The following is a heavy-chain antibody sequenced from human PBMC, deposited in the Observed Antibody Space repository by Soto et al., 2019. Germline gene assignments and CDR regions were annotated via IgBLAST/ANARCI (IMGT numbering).Heavy chain of an antibody. J-gene: IGHJ5*02. CDR3: ATSYDSGFDP. Sequence: GASVKFSCKASGYSFSTYDISWLRQAPGQGLEWMGRISPKNGNTNYAQKFQDRVTMTADTSSSTAYMELRGLRSDDTAIYYCATSYDSGFDPWGQGTLVTVSS. D-gene: IGHD3-3*01. CDR2: ISPKNGNT. V-gene: IGHV1-18*04. CDR1: GYSFSTYD.